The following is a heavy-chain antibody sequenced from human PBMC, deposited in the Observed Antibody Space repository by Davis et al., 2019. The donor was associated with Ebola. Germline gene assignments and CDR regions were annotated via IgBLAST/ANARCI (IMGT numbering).Heavy chain of an antibody. CDR3: ARGHSIVATTPDYYYYGMDV. V-gene: IGHV1-2*02. J-gene: IGHJ6*02. Sequence: ASVKVSCKASGYTFTGYYMHWVRQAPGQGLEWMGWINPNSGGTNYAQKFQGRVTMTRNTSISTAYMELSSLRSEDTAVYYCARGHSIVATTPDYYYYGMDVWGQGTTVTVSS. CDR1: GYTFTGYY. CDR2: INPNSGGT. D-gene: IGHD5-12*01.